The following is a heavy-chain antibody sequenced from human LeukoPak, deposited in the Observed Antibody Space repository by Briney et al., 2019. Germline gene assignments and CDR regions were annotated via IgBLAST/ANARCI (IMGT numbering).Heavy chain of an antibody. CDR2: IYYSGST. V-gene: IGHV4-30-4*01. D-gene: IGHD5-18*01. J-gene: IGHJ3*02. CDR1: GGSISSGDYY. Sequence: PSETLSLTCTVSGGSISSGDYYWSWIRQPPGKGLEWIGYIYYSGSTYYNPSLKSRVTISVDTSKNQFSLKLSSVTAADTAVYYCARGIRGYSYGRNAFDIWGQGTMVTVSS. CDR3: ARGIRGYSYGRNAFDI.